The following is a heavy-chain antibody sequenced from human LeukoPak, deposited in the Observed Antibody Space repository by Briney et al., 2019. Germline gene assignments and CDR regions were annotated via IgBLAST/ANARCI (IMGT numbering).Heavy chain of an antibody. CDR1: GGTFSSYA. Sequence: GASVKVSCKASGGTFSSYAISWVRQAPGQGLEWMGGIIPIFGTANYAQKFQGRVTITADESTSTAYMELSSLRSEDTAVYYCARGAYYNVLAGFKSRNLGFDYWGQGTLVTVSS. V-gene: IGHV1-69*01. CDR2: IIPIFGTA. J-gene: IGHJ4*02. D-gene: IGHD3-9*01. CDR3: ARGAYYNVLAGFKSRNLGFDY.